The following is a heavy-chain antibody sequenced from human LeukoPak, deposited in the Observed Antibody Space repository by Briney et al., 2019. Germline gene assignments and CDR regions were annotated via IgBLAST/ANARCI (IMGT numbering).Heavy chain of an antibody. Sequence: PGGSLRLSCEASGFILNFNRYWMHWVRQAPGKGLEWVSAISGGGDNTYYTDSVKGRFTISRDNSKHTLYLQMNNLRAEDTALYYCARHDYGAYWGQGALVTVSS. CDR3: ARHDYGAY. V-gene: IGHV3-23*01. J-gene: IGHJ4*02. CDR2: ISGGGDNT. CDR1: GFILNFNRYW. D-gene: IGHD4-17*01.